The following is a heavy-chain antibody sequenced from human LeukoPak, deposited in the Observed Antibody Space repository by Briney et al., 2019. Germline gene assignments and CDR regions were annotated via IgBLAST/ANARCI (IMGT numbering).Heavy chain of an antibody. V-gene: IGHV4-59*12. CDR2: IYYSGST. Sequence: PLETLSLTCTVSGGSISSYYWSWIRQPPGKGLEWIGYIYYSGSTNYNPSLKSRVTISVDTSKNQFSLKLSSVTAADTAVYYCATNGYYCMDVWGKGTTVTVSS. CDR3: ATNGYYCMDV. J-gene: IGHJ6*03. D-gene: IGHD2-8*01. CDR1: GGSISSYY.